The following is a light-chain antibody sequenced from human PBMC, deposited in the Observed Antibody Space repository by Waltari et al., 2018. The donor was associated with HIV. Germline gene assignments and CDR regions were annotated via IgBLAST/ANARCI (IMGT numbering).Light chain of an antibody. CDR2: DSS. Sequence: DIVLTQSPATLSLSPGERATLSCRASQSLNNYLAWYQQRPGQPPGLLIYDSSNRAAGIPARFSGSGSGTDFTLTISSLEPEDFAVYYCQQRSIWPRTFGQGTKLEIK. CDR1: QSLNNY. V-gene: IGKV3-11*01. J-gene: IGKJ2*01. CDR3: QQRSIWPRT.